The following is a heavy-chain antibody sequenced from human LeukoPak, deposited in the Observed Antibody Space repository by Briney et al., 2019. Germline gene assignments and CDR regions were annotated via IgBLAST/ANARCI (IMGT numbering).Heavy chain of an antibody. CDR3: ARDPGRPVVVPAAKFDP. V-gene: IGHV1-18*01. CDR2: ISAYNGNT. J-gene: IGHJ5*02. D-gene: IGHD2-2*01. Sequence: ASVKVSCTASGYTFTSYGISWVRQAPGQGLEWMGWISAYNGNTNYAQKLQGRVTMTTDTSTSTAYMELRSLRSDDTAVYYCARDPGRPVVVPAAKFDPWGQGTLVTGSS. CDR1: GYTFTSYG.